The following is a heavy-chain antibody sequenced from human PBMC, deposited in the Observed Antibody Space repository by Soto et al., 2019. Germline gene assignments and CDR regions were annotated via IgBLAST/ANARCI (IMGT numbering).Heavy chain of an antibody. J-gene: IGHJ4*02. V-gene: IGHV3-53*01. Sequence: QPGGSLRLSCAASGFTVSSNYMSWVRQAPGKGLEWVSVIYSGVSTYYADSVKGRFTISRDNSKNTLYLQMNSLRAEDTAVYYCAREDSSSTGHWGQGTMVTVSS. CDR2: IYSGVST. CDR3: AREDSSSTGH. D-gene: IGHD6-13*01. CDR1: GFTVSSNY.